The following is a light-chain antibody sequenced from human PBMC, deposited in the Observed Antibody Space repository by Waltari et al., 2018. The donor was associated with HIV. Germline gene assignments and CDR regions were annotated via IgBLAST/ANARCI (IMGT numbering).Light chain of an antibody. CDR3: QQYYNWPLT. CDR2: VAS. CDR1: QSLSSN. J-gene: IGKJ4*01. Sequence: EIVMTQSPASLSVSPGERVTLSGRASQSLSSNLAWYQQKPGRVSRLLIYVASTRATGIPARFSGGGSGTEFTLTIGSLQSEDFAVYFCQQYYNWPLTFGGGTKVEL. V-gene: IGKV3-15*01.